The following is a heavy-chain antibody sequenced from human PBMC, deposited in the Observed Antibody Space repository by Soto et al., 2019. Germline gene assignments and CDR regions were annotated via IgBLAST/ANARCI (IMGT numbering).Heavy chain of an antibody. V-gene: IGHV3-30-3*01. CDR3: ARDQYSGSYTPCFDYGMDV. D-gene: IGHD1-26*01. CDR1: GFTFSSYA. Sequence: QVQLVESGGGVVQPGRSLRLSCAASGFTFSSYAMHWVRQAPGKGLEWVAVISYDGSNKYYADSVKGRFTISRDNSKNTLYVQMNSVRAEDTAVYYCARDQYSGSYTPCFDYGMDVWGQGTTVTLSS. CDR2: ISYDGSNK. J-gene: IGHJ6*02.